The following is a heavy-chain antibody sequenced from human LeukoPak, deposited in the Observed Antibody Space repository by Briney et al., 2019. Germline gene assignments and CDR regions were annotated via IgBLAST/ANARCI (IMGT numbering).Heavy chain of an antibody. Sequence: PGGSLRLSCAASGFTFSSYAMSWVRQAPGKGLEWVANIKQDGSEKYYVDSVKGRFTISRDNAKNSLYLQMNSLRAEDTAVYYCASLRHWNYVGDYFDYWGQGTLVTVSS. V-gene: IGHV3-7*01. CDR2: IKQDGSEK. D-gene: IGHD1-7*01. J-gene: IGHJ4*02. CDR3: ASLRHWNYVGDYFDY. CDR1: GFTFSSYA.